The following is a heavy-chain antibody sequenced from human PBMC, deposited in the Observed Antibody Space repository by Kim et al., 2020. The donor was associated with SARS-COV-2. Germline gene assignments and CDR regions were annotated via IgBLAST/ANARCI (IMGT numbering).Heavy chain of an antibody. V-gene: IGHV4-34*01. J-gene: IGHJ4*02. CDR3: ARGYDFGANRNYFDY. D-gene: IGHD3-3*01. Sequence: SLKGRVTISVDTSKNQFSLKLSSVTAADTAVYYCARGYDFGANRNYFDYWGQGTLVTVSS.